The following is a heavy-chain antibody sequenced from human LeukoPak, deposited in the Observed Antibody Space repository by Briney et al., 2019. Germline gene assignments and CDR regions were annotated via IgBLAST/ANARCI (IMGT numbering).Heavy chain of an antibody. CDR2: IYTSGST. J-gene: IGHJ5*02. CDR3: ARGGYYGSGNDFRFDP. V-gene: IGHV4-61*02. CDR1: GGSISSGSYY. D-gene: IGHD3-10*01. Sequence: SETLSLTCTVSGGSISSGSYYWSWIRQPAGKGLEWIGRIYTSGSTNYNPSLKSRVTILVDTSKNQFSLKLSSVTAADTAVYYCARGGYYGSGNDFRFDPWGQGTLVTVSS.